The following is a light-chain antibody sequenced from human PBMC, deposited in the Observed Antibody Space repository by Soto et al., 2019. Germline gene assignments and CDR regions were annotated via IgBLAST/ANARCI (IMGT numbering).Light chain of an antibody. Sequence: DIQMTQSPSSLSASVVDRVTITCRASQSISSYLNWYQQKPGKAPKLLIYAASSLQSGVPSRFSGSGSGTDFTLTISSLQPDDFATYYCQLYDGHSVFTFGGGTKVDIK. CDR1: QSISSY. V-gene: IGKV1-39*01. J-gene: IGKJ4*01. CDR2: AAS. CDR3: QLYDGHSVFT.